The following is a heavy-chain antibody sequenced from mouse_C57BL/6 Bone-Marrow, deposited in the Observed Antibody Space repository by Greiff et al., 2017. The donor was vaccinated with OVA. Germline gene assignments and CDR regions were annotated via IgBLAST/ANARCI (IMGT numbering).Heavy chain of an antibody. CDR1: GFTFSDFY. V-gene: IGHV7-1*01. J-gene: IGHJ4*01. D-gene: IGHD1-1*01. CDR3: ARDTVMDY. CDR2: SRNKANDYTT. Sequence: EVKLMESGGGLVQSGRSLRLSCATSGFTFSDFYMEWVRQAPGKGLEWIAASRNKANDYTTEYSASVKGRFVVSRDTAQSILYLQMNALRAEDTAIYYCARDTVMDYWGQGTSVTVSS.